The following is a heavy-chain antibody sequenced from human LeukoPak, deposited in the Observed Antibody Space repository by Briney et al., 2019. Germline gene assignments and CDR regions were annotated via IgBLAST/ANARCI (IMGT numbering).Heavy chain of an antibody. Sequence: GGSLRLSCAASGFTFSSYSMNWVRQAPGKGLEWVSSISSSSSYIYYADSVKGRFTICRDNAKNSLYLQMNSLRAEDTAVYYCARDSNGYNGFDYWGQGTLVTVSS. V-gene: IGHV3-21*01. D-gene: IGHD5-24*01. CDR2: ISSSSSYI. J-gene: IGHJ4*02. CDR1: GFTFSSYS. CDR3: ARDSNGYNGFDY.